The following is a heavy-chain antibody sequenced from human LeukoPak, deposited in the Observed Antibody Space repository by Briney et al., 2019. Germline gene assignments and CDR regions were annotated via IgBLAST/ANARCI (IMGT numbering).Heavy chain of an antibody. D-gene: IGHD3-3*01. CDR1: GGSISSGGYY. Sequence: SQTLSLTCTVSGGSISSGGYYWSWIRQHPGKGLEWIGYIYYSGSTYYNPSLKSRVTISVDTSKNQFSLKLSSVTAADTAVYYCAREWDYDFWSGYSGIDPWGQGTLVTVSS. CDR3: AREWDYDFWSGYSGIDP. J-gene: IGHJ5*02. V-gene: IGHV4-31*03. CDR2: IYYSGST.